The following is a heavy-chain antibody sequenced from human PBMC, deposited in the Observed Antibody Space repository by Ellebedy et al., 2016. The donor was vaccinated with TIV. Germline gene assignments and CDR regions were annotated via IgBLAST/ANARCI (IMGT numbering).Heavy chain of an antibody. CDR1: GFTFSNYA. V-gene: IGHV3-23*01. J-gene: IGHJ3*01. Sequence: GESLKISCAASGFTFSNYAMSWVRQAPGKGLEWVSGIISSTGSTYYADSVKGRFTISMDNSKNTLFLQMNSLRAEDSAVYYCAKVGGQWLALNGFDVWGQGTMVTVSS. D-gene: IGHD6-19*01. CDR3: AKVGGQWLALNGFDV. CDR2: IISSTGST.